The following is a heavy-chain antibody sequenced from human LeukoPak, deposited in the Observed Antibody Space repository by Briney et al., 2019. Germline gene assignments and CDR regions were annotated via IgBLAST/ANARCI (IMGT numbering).Heavy chain of an antibody. Sequence: GASVKVSCKASGYTFIGYYMHWVRQAPGQGLEWMGWINPNSGVTNFAQRFQGRVTVIRDTSISTVYMELSGLRSDDTAIYYCARILVRGGNWFDPWGQGTLVTVSS. CDR1: GYTFIGYY. CDR3: ARILVRGGNWFDP. V-gene: IGHV1-2*02. D-gene: IGHD3-10*01. J-gene: IGHJ5*02. CDR2: INPNSGVT.